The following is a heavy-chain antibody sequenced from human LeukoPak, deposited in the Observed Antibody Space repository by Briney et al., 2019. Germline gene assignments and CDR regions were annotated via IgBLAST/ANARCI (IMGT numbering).Heavy chain of an antibody. D-gene: IGHD2-15*01. V-gene: IGHV4-34*01. CDR3: ARDQYCSGGSCYREYYYYYYGMDV. CDR2: INHSGST. J-gene: IGHJ6*02. Sequence: SETLSLTCAVYGGSFSGYYWSWIRQPPGKGLEWIGEINHSGSTNYNPSLKSRVTISVDTSKNQFSLKLSSVTAADTAVYYCARDQYCSGGSCYREYYYYYYGMDVWGQGTTVTVSS. CDR1: GGSFSGYY.